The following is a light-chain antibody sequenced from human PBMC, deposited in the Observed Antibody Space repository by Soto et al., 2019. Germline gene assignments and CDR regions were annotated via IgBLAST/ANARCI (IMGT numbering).Light chain of an antibody. J-gene: IGKJ2*01. Sequence: DIVMTQSPDSLAVSLGERATINCKSSQSVLYSSNNKNCLAWYQQKPGQPPKLLIYWASTREAGVPDRFSGSGSQTDFTLTISSLQAEDVAVYYCQQYYSSPVAFGQGPKLEIK. CDR3: QQYYSSPVA. V-gene: IGKV4-1*01. CDR1: QSVLYSSNNKNC. CDR2: WAS.